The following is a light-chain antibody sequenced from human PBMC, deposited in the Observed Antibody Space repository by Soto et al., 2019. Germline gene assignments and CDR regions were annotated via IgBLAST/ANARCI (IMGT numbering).Light chain of an antibody. CDR2: GAS. CDR1: QSVSSN. J-gene: IGKJ4*01. Sequence: IVISQSPATLSVSPGERATLSCGASQSVSSNLAWYQQKPGQAPRLLISGASRRATGIPDRFSGAGSGTDFTLTISRLEPEDFAVYYCQQRSNWPPAFGGGTKV. CDR3: QQRSNWPPA. V-gene: IGKV3D-20*02.